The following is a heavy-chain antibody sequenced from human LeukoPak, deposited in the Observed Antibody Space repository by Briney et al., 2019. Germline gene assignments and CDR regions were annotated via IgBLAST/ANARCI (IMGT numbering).Heavy chain of an antibody. J-gene: IGHJ4*02. CDR2: INPNINGT. Sequence: ASVKVSCKASGYTFTGYYIHWVRQAPGQGLEWMGWINPNINGTNYAQKFQGRVTMTGDRSISTAYMELSRLRSYDTAVYYCARERTPGSGYGVDYWGQGTVVTVSS. CDR1: GYTFTGYY. CDR3: ARERTPGSGYGVDY. V-gene: IGHV1-2*02. D-gene: IGHD6-25*01.